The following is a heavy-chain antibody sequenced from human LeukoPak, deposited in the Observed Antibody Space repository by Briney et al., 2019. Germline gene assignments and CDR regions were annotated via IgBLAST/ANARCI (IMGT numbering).Heavy chain of an antibody. D-gene: IGHD3-10*01. Sequence: SVKVSCKASGGTFSSYAISWVRQAPGQGLEWMGRIIPILGIANYAQKFQGRVTITADKSTSTAYMELSSLRSEDTAVYYCARDIKAYYYGSGSYYALYYWGQGTLVTVSS. CDR3: ARDIKAYYYGSGSYYALYY. CDR1: GGTFSSYA. J-gene: IGHJ4*02. CDR2: IIPILGIA. V-gene: IGHV1-69*04.